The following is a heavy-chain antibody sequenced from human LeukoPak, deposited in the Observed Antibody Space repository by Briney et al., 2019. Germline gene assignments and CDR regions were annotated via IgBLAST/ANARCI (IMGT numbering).Heavy chain of an antibody. J-gene: IGHJ3*02. CDR2: ISGSGSST. V-gene: IGHV3-23*01. CDR3: ARDPSIVGATEDAFDI. CDR1: GFTFSSYA. Sequence: GGSLRLSCAASGFTFSSYAMSWVRQAPGKGLEWVSAISGSGSSTYYADSVKGRFTISRDNSKNTLYLQMNSLRAEDTAVYYCARDPSIVGATEDAFDIWGQGTMVTVSS. D-gene: IGHD1-26*01.